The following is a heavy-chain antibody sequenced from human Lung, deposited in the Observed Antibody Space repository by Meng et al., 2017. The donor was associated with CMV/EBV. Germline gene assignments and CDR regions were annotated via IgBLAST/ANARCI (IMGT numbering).Heavy chain of an antibody. D-gene: IGHD3-16*02. J-gene: IGHJ3*02. Sequence: SVSSGSYSWSWIRQPPGKGLEWIGYIYKSGSTNYNPSLKSRVTISVDTSKNQFSLRLSSVTAADTAVYYCAREVGIVRLTAADAFDIWGQGTLVTVSS. CDR3: AREVGIVRLTAADAFDI. CDR2: IYKSGST. CDR1: SVSSGSYS. V-gene: IGHV4-61*01.